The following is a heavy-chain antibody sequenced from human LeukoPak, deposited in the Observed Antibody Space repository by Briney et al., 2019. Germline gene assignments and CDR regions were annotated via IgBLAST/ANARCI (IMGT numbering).Heavy chain of an antibody. CDR2: ISGSGGST. CDR1: GFTFSSYA. V-gene: IGHV3-23*01. CDR3: AKDLAGREEAAYDY. D-gene: IGHD6-25*01. J-gene: IGHJ4*02. Sequence: GGSLRLSCAASGFTFSSYAMSWVRQAPGKGLEWVSAISGSGGSTYYADSVKGRSTISRDNSKNTLYLQTNSLRAEDTAVYYCAKDLAGREEAAYDYWGQGTLVTVSS.